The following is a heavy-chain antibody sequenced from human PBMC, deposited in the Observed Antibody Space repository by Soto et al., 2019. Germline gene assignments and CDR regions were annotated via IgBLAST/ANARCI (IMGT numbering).Heavy chain of an antibody. CDR2: INTDGAT. V-gene: IGHV3-23*01. J-gene: IGHJ4*02. CDR3: AKNYYFDQ. CDR1: GFTFSSYA. Sequence: GGSLRLSCAASGFTFSSYAMSWVRQAPGKGLEWVSSINTDGATYYADSAKGRFTISRDNSKDTLYLQMDSLRAEDTAIYHCAKNYYFDQWGQGTLVTVSS. D-gene: IGHD3-10*01.